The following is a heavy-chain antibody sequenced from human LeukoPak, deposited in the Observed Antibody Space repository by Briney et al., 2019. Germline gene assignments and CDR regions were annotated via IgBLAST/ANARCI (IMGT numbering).Heavy chain of an antibody. CDR3: APANAGLYYFDY. V-gene: IGHV1-2*02. D-gene: IGHD2-2*01. J-gene: IGHJ4*02. CDR1: GYAFTGYY. Sequence: GASVKVSCKTSGYAFTGYYMHWVRQAPGPGLGWMGWINPNNGGTYYAQKFQGRVIMTRDTSISTAYMELTRLTSNDTAVYYCAPANAGLYYFDYWGQETLVTVSS. CDR2: INPNNGGT.